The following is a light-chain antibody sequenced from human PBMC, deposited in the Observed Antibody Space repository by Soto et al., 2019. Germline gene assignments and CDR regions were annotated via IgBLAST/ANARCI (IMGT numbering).Light chain of an antibody. V-gene: IGKV1-5*03. J-gene: IGKJ2*01. CDR3: QQYGFSPMYT. CDR2: KAS. Sequence: DIQMTQSPSAMSASVGDRVTITCRASQTISSWLAWYQQKPGKAPKLLIYKASTLKSGVPSRFSGSGSGTDFTLTISRLEPEDFGVYYCQQYGFSPMYTFGQGTMVDI. CDR1: QTISSW.